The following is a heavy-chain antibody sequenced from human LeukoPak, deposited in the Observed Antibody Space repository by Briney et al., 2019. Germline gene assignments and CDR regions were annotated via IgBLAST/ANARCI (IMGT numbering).Heavy chain of an antibody. V-gene: IGHV3-7*01. CDR1: GFTFSNCW. CDR2: IKQDKSAT. Sequence: GGSLRLSCAASGFTFSNCWMTWVRQAPGKGLEWVANIKQDKSATYYVDSVRGRFAISRDNAKNSLYLQMNSLRAEDTAVYYCASYAASGTAGSDYWGQGTLVTVSS. D-gene: IGHD6-13*01. J-gene: IGHJ4*02. CDR3: ASYAASGTAGSDY.